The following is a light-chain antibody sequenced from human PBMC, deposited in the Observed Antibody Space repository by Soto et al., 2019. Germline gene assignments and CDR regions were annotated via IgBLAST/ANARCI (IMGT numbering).Light chain of an antibody. Sequence: EMVMTQSPATLSVSPGDRATLSCRASQSFSYKLAWYQQKPGQPPRLLIYDTSTWATGIPARFSGSGSGTEFTLTISSLQSEDFAVYYCQQYNNWPPITFGQGKRLEIK. CDR2: DTS. J-gene: IGKJ5*01. CDR1: QSFSYK. CDR3: QQYNNWPPIT. V-gene: IGKV3-15*01.